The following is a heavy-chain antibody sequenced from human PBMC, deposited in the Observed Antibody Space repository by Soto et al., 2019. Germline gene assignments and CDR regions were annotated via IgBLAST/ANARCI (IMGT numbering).Heavy chain of an antibody. CDR2: MYYSGST. CDR3: ARHQYYYDSSGYYYGSYYYGMDV. D-gene: IGHD3-22*01. V-gene: IGHV4-39*01. CDR1: GGSISSSSSY. Sequence: QLQLQESGPGLVKPSETLSLTCTVSGGSISSSSSYWGWIRQPPGKGLEWIGSMYYSGSTYYNTSLKSRVTISVDTSNNQFALKLSSVTAADTAVYYCARHQYYYDSSGYYYGSYYYGMDVWGQGTTVTVSS. J-gene: IGHJ6*02.